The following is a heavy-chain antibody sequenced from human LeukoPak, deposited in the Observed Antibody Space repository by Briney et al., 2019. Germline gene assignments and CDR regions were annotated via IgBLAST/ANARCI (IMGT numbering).Heavy chain of an antibody. V-gene: IGHV4-39*07. CDR1: GGSISSSSYY. J-gene: IGHJ2*01. CDR2: IYYSGST. Sequence: SETLSLTCTVSGGSISSSSYYWGWIPHPPGRGLEWMGSIYYSGSTYYNPSLKSRVTISVDTSKNQFSLKLSSVTAADTAVYYCARDTSVVTQDWYFDLWGRGTLVTVSS. D-gene: IGHD4-23*01. CDR3: ARDTSVVTQDWYFDL.